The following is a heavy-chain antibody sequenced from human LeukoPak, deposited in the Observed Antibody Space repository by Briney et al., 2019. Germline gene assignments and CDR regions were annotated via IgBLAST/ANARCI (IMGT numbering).Heavy chain of an antibody. Sequence: GGSLRLSCAASGFTFSNYGMSWVRQAPGKGLEWISGISGTGGSTYYADSVKGRFTISRDNSKSTLYLQMNSLRAEDTAIYYCARVWKGNYYDYWGQGTLVTVSS. CDR3: ARVWKGNYYDY. CDR2: ISGTGGST. D-gene: IGHD1-1*01. V-gene: IGHV3-23*01. J-gene: IGHJ4*02. CDR1: GFTFSNYG.